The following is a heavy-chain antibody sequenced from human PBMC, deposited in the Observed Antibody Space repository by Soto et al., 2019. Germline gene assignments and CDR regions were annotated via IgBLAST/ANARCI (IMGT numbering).Heavy chain of an antibody. CDR2: INHSGST. CDR3: ARVGRPLMITFGGVGDV. CDR1: GGSFSGYY. Sequence: PSETLSLTCAVYGGSFSGYYWSWIRQPPGKGLEWIGEINHSGSTNYNPSLKSRATISVDTSKNQFSLKLSSVTAADTAVYYCARVGRPLMITFGGVGDVWGQGTTVTVSS. V-gene: IGHV4-34*01. J-gene: IGHJ6*02. D-gene: IGHD3-16*01.